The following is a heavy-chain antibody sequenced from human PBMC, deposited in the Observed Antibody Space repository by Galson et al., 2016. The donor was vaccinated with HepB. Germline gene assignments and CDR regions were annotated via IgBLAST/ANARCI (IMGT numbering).Heavy chain of an antibody. J-gene: IGHJ6*02. CDR1: GGSISSSSYY. D-gene: IGHD5-18*01. V-gene: IGHV4-39*01. Sequence: SETLSLTCTVSGGSISSSSYYWGWIRQPPGKGLEWIGSIYYSGSTYYNPSLQSRVTISVDTSKNQFSLKMSSVTAADTAVYYCARRFRYTYGPPYSMDVWGQGTTATVSS. CDR2: IYYSGST. CDR3: ARRFRYTYGPPYSMDV.